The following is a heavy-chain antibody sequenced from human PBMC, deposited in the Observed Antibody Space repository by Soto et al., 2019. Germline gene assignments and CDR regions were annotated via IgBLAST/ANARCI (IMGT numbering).Heavy chain of an antibody. D-gene: IGHD6-19*01. J-gene: IGHJ5*01. CDR3: ARVIAVAGHHFDS. Sequence: ASETLSLTCTVSGGSISSSSYYWGWIRQPPGKGLEWIAYIYYNGNTYYTPSLKSRATISLDTSRNQFSLKLSSVTAADTAVYYCARVIAVAGHHFDSWGQGTLVTVSS. CDR2: IYYNGNT. CDR1: GGSISSSSYY. V-gene: IGHV4-39*07.